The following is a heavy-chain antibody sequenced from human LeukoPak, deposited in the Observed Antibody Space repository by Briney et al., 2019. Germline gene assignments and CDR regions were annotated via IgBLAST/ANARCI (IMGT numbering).Heavy chain of an antibody. D-gene: IGHD3-22*01. CDR3: KTDSSGYYHFDY. CDR2: IRSKANSYAT. J-gene: IGHJ4*02. Sequence: PGGSLRLSCAASGFTFSGSAMHWVRQASGKGLEWVGRIRSKANSYATAYAASVKGRFTISRDDSKNTAYLQMNSLKTEDTAVYYCKTDSSGYYHFDYWGQGTLVTVSS. CDR1: GFTFSGSA. V-gene: IGHV3-73*01.